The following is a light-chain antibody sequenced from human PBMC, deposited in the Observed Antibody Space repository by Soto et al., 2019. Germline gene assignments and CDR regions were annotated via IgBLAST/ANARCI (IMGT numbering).Light chain of an antibody. Sequence: DIEMTQSPSSLSASVGDRVTITCRASLGIIDYLAWYQQKPGKVPKLLIYAASTLQRGVPSRFSGSGSRTDFTLTISNLQPEDVATYYCQKYNSAPLTFGGGTKVEIK. CDR1: LGIIDY. V-gene: IGKV1-27*01. J-gene: IGKJ4*01. CDR2: AAS. CDR3: QKYNSAPLT.